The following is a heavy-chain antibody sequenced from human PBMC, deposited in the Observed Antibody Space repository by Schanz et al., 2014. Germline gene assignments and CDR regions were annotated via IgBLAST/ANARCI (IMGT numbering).Heavy chain of an antibody. CDR1: GGDIGNYY. J-gene: IGHJ5*02. CDR3: AKFLYDDPS. V-gene: IGHV4-59*08. CDR2: IHQSGGT. D-gene: IGHD3-3*01. Sequence: QVQLQESGPGLVKPSETLSLTCSVSGGDIGNYYWSWIRQPPGKGLEWIGYIHQSGGTNYNPSLKVRFTLLVATSKPQFPLRLPSLTAADTAVYYCAKFLYDDPSWGQGTLVTVSS.